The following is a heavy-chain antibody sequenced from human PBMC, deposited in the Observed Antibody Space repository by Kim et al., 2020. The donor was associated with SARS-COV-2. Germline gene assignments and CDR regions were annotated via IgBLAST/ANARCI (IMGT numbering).Heavy chain of an antibody. CDR3: ASPYSSSWYGFDY. V-gene: IGHV1-69*13. D-gene: IGHD6-13*01. CDR2: IIPIFGTA. Sequence: SVKVSCKASGGTFSSYAISWVRQAPGQGLEWMGGIIPIFGTANYAQKFQGRVTITADESTSTAYMELSSLRSEDTAVYYCASPYSSSWYGFDYWGQGTLVTVSS. J-gene: IGHJ4*01. CDR1: GGTFSSYA.